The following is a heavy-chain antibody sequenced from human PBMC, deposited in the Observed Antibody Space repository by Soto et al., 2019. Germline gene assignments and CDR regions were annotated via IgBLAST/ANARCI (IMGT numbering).Heavy chain of an antibody. CDR3: ARDQVQQLVQGGYYGMDV. CDR2: IYYSGST. J-gene: IGHJ6*02. CDR1: GGSISSGGYY. V-gene: IGHV4-31*03. D-gene: IGHD6-13*01. Sequence: SETLSLTCTVSGGSISSGGYYWSWIRQHPGKGLEWIGYIYYSGSTYYNPSLKSRVTTSVDTSKNQFSLKLSSVTAADTAVYYCARDQVQQLVQGGYYGMDVWGQGTTVTVSS.